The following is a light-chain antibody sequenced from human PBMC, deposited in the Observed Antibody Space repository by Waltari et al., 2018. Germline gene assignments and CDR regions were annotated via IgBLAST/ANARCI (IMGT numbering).Light chain of an antibody. V-gene: IGKV1-39*01. J-gene: IGKJ1*01. CDR2: GAS. CDR1: QSISIY. Sequence: DIQMTQSPSSLSASVGDRVTITCRASQSISIYLNWYQQKPGKAPKLLIYGASSLQSGVPSRFSGSGSGTDFTLTITSLQPEDFAAYYCQQSYSTLWTFGQGTKVDIK. CDR3: QQSYSTLWT.